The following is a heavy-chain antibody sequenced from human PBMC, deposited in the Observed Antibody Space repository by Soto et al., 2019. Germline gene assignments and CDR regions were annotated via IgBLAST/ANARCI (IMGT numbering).Heavy chain of an antibody. Sequence: SQTLSLTCAISGDSVSSNSAAWNWIRQSPSRGLEWLGRTYYRSKWYNDYAVSVKSRITINPDTSKNQFSLQLNSVTPEDTAVYYCARDLFPTTVTTCCFDDWGQGTLVTVSS. CDR3: ARDLFPTTVTTCCFDD. V-gene: IGHV6-1*01. J-gene: IGHJ4*02. D-gene: IGHD4-17*01. CDR1: GDSVSSNSAA. CDR2: TYYRSKWYN.